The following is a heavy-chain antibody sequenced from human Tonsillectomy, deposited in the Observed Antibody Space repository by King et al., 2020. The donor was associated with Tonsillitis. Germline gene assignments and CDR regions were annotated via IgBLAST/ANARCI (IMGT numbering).Heavy chain of an antibody. CDR2: IRSKANSETI. V-gene: IGHV3-15*01. CDR3: TTVGDGYNGNGHFNY. Sequence: QLVQSGGGLVKPGESLRLSCAGSGFIFSNAWMTWVRQAPGKGLEWVGRIRSKANSETIDYAAPVKGRFTISRDDSENTLHLQMNSLKTEDTAVYYCTTVGDGYNGNGHFNYWGQGTLVTVSS. CDR1: GFIFSNAW. J-gene: IGHJ4*02. D-gene: IGHD5-24*01.